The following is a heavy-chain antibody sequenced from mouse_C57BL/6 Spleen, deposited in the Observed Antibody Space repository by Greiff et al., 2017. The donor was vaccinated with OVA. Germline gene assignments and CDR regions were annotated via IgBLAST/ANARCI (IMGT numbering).Heavy chain of an antibody. CDR2: ISYSGST. Sequence: DVKLVESGPGLAKPSQTLSLTCSVTGYSITSDYWNWIRKFPGNKLEYMGYISYSGSTYYNPSLKSRISITRDTSKNQYYLQLNSVTTEDTATYYCARSIYYGNPWFAYWGQGTLVTVSA. CDR3: ARSIYYGNPWFAY. CDR1: GYSITSDY. D-gene: IGHD2-1*01. J-gene: IGHJ3*01. V-gene: IGHV3-8*01.